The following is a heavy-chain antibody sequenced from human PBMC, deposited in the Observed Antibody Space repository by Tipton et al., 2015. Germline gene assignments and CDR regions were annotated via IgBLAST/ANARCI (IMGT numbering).Heavy chain of an antibody. CDR3: ARFMGYSYGPDNWFDP. J-gene: IGHJ5*02. V-gene: IGHV4-61*01. CDR2: IYYSEST. D-gene: IGHD5-18*01. CDR1: GGSVTSGSYY. Sequence: GLVKPSENLSLTCTVSGGSVTSGSYYWSWIRQPPGKGLEWIGYIYYSESTNYNPSLKSRVTISVDTSKNRFSLKLSSVTAADTAVYYCARFMGYSYGPDNWFDPWGQGTLVTVSS.